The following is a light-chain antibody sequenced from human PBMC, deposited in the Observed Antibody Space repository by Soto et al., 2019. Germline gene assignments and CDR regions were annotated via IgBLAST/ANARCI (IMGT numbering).Light chain of an antibody. Sequence: EIVLTQSPATLSLSPGERATLSGMASQSISFYLTWYQHKPSQAPRLLIYDASNRATGIPARFSGSGYGTDFTLTISSLEPEDFAVYYCQQRSNWPTFGQGTRLEIK. CDR1: QSISFY. CDR2: DAS. V-gene: IGKV3-11*01. CDR3: QQRSNWPT. J-gene: IGKJ5*01.